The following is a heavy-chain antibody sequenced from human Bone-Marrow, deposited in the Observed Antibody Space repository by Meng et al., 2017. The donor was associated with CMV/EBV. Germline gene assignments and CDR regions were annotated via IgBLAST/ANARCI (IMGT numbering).Heavy chain of an antibody. J-gene: IGHJ5*02. CDR1: GGSISSSSYY. CDR3: ARDQHRVGATTVGWFDP. Sequence: ESLKISCTVSGGSISSSSYYWGWIRQPPGKGLEWIGSIYYSGSTYYNPSLKSRVTISVDTSKNQFSLKLSSVTAADTAVYYCARDQHRVGATTVGWFDPWGQGTLVTVSS. V-gene: IGHV4-39*07. CDR2: IYYSGST. D-gene: IGHD1-26*01.